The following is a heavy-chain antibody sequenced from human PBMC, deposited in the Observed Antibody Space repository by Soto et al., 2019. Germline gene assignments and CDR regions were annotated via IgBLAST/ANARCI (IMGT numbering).Heavy chain of an antibody. CDR2: ISGSGGST. CDR3: AKCQGFGEGTEGGYYYDMDV. J-gene: IGHJ6*03. D-gene: IGHD3-10*01. Sequence: GGSLRLSCAASGFTFSSYAMSWVRQAPGKGLEWVSAISGSGGSTYYADSVKGRFTISRDNSKNTLYLQMNSLRAEDTAVYYCAKCQGFGEGTEGGYYYDMDVWGKGTTVTVSS. V-gene: IGHV3-23*01. CDR1: GFTFSSYA.